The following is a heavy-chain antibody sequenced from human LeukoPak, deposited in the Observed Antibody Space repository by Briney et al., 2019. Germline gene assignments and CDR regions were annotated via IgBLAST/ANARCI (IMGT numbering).Heavy chain of an antibody. CDR3: ARDRYYDSSGYYLYYFDY. Sequence: HSGGSLRLSCAASGFTFSSYWMSWVRQAPGKGLEWVANIKQDGSEKYYVDSVKGRFTISRDNAKNSLYLQMNSLRAEDTAVYYCARDRYYDSSGYYLYYFDYWGQGTLVTVSS. D-gene: IGHD3-22*01. CDR1: GFTFSSYW. CDR2: IKQDGSEK. J-gene: IGHJ4*02. V-gene: IGHV3-7*01.